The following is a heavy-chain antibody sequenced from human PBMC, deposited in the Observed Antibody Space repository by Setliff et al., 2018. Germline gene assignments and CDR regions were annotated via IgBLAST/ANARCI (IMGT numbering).Heavy chain of an antibody. CDR1: GFTFGDYA. CDR3: ARDGGEY. D-gene: IGHD3-16*01. V-gene: IGHV3-7*01. Sequence: GGSLRLSCTASGFTFGDYAMSWVRQAPGKGLEWVANIKQDGSEKYYVDSVKGRFSISRDNAKNSLYLQMNSLRAEDTAVYYCARDGGEYWGQGTLVTVSS. J-gene: IGHJ4*02. CDR2: IKQDGSEK.